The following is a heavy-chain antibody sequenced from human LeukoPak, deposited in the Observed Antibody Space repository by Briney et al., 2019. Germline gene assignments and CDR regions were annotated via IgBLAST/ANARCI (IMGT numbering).Heavy chain of an antibody. CDR1: GYSFNDKY. V-gene: IGHV1-2*02. J-gene: IGHJ4*02. CDR3: ASNIVGAKSGHDY. D-gene: IGHD1-26*01. Sequence: ASVKVSCKASGYSFNDKYLHWVRQAPGQGLEWMGSINPNSGGTNYAQKFQGRVTMTRDTSISTAYMELSRLRSDDTAVYYCASNIVGAKSGHDYWGQGTLVTVSS. CDR2: INPNSGGT.